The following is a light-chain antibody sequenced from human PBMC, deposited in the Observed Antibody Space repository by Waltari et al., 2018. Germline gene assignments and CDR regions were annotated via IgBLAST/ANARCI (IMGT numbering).Light chain of an antibody. CDR2: DAS. V-gene: IGKV3-20*01. J-gene: IGKJ1*01. Sequence: DIVLTQFPGTLSLSPGERATLFCRASQSVTRTLAWYQQKPGQAPRLLIYDASSRATGIPDRFSGSGYGTDFSLTISRLEPEDFAVYYCQKYGTLPATFGQGTKVEIK. CDR1: QSVTRT. CDR3: QKYGTLPAT.